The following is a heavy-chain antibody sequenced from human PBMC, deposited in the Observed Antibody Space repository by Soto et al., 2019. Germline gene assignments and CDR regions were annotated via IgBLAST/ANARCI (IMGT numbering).Heavy chain of an antibody. D-gene: IGHD1-26*01. Sequence: EVQRLESGGGLVQPGGSLRLSCAASGFTFSNYPMTWVRQAPGKGLEWVSAISGSGDRTYYADSVKGRFTISRDNSKNTLYMQMNSLRDEDTAVYYCVKRSGIGGDGGHLDYWGQGTLVTVSS. CDR2: ISGSGDRT. CDR3: VKRSGIGGDGGHLDY. J-gene: IGHJ4*02. V-gene: IGHV3-23*01. CDR1: GFTFSNYP.